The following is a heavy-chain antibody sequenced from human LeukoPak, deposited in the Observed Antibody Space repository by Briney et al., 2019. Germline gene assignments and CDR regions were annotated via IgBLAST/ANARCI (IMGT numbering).Heavy chain of an antibody. D-gene: IGHD4-11*01. CDR2: ISYDGSNK. Sequence: PGGSLRLSCAASKFTFSSFAIHWVRQAPGKGLEWVAVISYDGSNKYYADSVKGRFTISRDNSKNTLYLQMNSLRAEDTAVYYCARDSVTYRGSDYWGQGTLVTVSS. V-gene: IGHV3-30-3*01. CDR3: ARDSVTYRGSDY. CDR1: KFTFSSFA. J-gene: IGHJ4*02.